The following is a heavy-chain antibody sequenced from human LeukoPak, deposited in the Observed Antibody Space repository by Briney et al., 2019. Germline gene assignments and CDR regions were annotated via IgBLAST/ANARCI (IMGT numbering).Heavy chain of an antibody. CDR1: GYTFTSHD. V-gene: IGHV1-8*01. D-gene: IGHD3-16*01. CDR3: ASLAGGSYYYYGMDV. J-gene: IGHJ6*02. CDR2: MNPNSGNT. Sequence: GASVKVSCKASGYTFTSHDINWVRQATGQGLEWMGWMNPNSGNTGYAQKFQGRVTMTRNTSISTAYMELSSLRSEDTAVYYCASLAGGSYYYYGMDVWGQGTTVTVSS.